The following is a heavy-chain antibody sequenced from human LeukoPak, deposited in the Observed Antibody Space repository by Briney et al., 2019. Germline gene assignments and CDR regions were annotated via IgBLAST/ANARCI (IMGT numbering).Heavy chain of an antibody. CDR2: IYYSGST. D-gene: IGHD3-22*01. CDR1: GGSISSYY. V-gene: IGHV4-59*01. Sequence: SETLSLTCTVSGGSISSYYWSWIRQPPGKGLEWIGYIYYSGSTNYNPSLKSRVTISVDTSKNQFSLKLSSVTAADTAVYYCARAPAYYYDSSGFPWGQGTLVTVSS. J-gene: IGHJ5*02. CDR3: ARAPAYYYDSSGFP.